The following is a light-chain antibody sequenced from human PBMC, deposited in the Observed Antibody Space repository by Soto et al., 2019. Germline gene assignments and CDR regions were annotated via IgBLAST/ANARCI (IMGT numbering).Light chain of an antibody. Sequence: QSALTQPASVSGSPGQSITISCTGTSSDVGLYNLVSWYQHLPGKAPKLIIYEVNERPSGISDRFSGSKSGNTASLTISGLQDEEEADYYCCSYVGSSILMFGGGTKLTVL. J-gene: IGLJ3*02. CDR3: CSYVGSSILM. CDR1: SSDVGLYNL. CDR2: EVN. V-gene: IGLV2-23*02.